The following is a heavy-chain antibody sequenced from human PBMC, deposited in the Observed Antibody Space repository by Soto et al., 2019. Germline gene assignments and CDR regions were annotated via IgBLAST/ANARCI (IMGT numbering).Heavy chain of an antibody. CDR1: GYTFTSYG. Sequence: QVQLVQSGAEVKKPGASVKVSCRASGYTFTSYGISWVRQAPGQGLEWMGWISAYNDKTTYAQKFQGRLTMTTDTSSNTAYMELRSPRYDDTAVYYCARFTGISKWTFDSWGQGTLVTVSS. V-gene: IGHV1-18*01. CDR2: ISAYNDKT. J-gene: IGHJ4*02. D-gene: IGHD1-26*01. CDR3: ARFTGISKWTFDS.